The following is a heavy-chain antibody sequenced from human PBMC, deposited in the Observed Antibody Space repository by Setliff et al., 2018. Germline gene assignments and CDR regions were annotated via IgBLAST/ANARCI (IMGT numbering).Heavy chain of an antibody. CDR1: GGSFSGYY. CDR2: INHRGTT. CDR3: ARLSPYNTGPPFDY. D-gene: IGHD2-8*02. V-gene: IGHV4-34*01. J-gene: IGHJ4*02. Sequence: PSETLSLTCAVYGGSFSGYYWNWIRQAPGKGLEWIGEINHRGTTSYTPSLKGRVTISVDTSKNLFSLKLRSVTAADTAVYYCARLSPYNTGPPFDYWGQGTLVTVSS.